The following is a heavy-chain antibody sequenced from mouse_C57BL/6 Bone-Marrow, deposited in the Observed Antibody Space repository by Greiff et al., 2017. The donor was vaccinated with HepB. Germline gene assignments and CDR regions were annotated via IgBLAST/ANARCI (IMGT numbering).Heavy chain of an antibody. Sequence: EVKLMESGGGLVQPGGSLKLSCAASGFTFSDYYMYWVRQTPEKRLEWVAYISNGGGSTYYPDTVKGRFTISRDNAKNTLYLQMSRLKSEDTAMYYCARHEVYYGSALAYWDQGARVTVAA. V-gene: IGHV5-12*01. CDR3: ARHEVYYGSALAY. D-gene: IGHD1-1*01. CDR2: ISNGGGST. CDR1: GFTFSDYY. J-gene: IGHJ3*01.